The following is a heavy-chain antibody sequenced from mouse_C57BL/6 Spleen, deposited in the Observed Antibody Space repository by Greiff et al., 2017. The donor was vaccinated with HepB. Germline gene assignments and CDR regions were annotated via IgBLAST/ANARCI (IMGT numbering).Heavy chain of an antibody. CDR2: IDPETGGT. V-gene: IGHV1-15*01. CDR1: GYTFTDYE. Sequence: VQRVESGAELVRPGASVTLSCKASGYTFTDYEMHWVKQTPVHGLEWIGAIDPETGGTAYNQKFKGKAILTADKSSSTAYMELRSLTSEDSAVYYCTRDYSNYVAYWGQGTLVTVSA. CDR3: TRDYSNYVAY. J-gene: IGHJ3*01. D-gene: IGHD2-5*01.